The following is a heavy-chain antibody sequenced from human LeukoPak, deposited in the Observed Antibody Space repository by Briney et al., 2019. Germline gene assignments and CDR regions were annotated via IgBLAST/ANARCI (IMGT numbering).Heavy chain of an antibody. CDR2: IYYSGST. CDR1: GGSISSSSYY. Sequence: PSETLSLTCTVSGGSISSSSYYWGWIRQPPGKGLEWIGYIYYSGSTNYNPSLKSRVTISVDTSKNQFSLKLSSVTAADTAVYYCAREMGRGGYCSGGSCSPRWFDPWGQGTLVTVSS. V-gene: IGHV4-61*01. D-gene: IGHD2-15*01. CDR3: AREMGRGGYCSGGSCSPRWFDP. J-gene: IGHJ5*02.